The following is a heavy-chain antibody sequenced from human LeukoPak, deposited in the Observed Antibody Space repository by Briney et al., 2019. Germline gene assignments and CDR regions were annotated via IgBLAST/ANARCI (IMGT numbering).Heavy chain of an antibody. CDR1: GFTFSSYA. CDR3: ARYSGYVLDY. J-gene: IGHJ4*02. D-gene: IGHD5-12*01. Sequence: GGSLRLSCAASGFTFSSYAMHWVRQAPGKGLEWVAVISYDGSNKYYADSVKGRFTISRDNSKNTLYLQMNSLRAEDTAVYYCARYSGYVLDYWGQGTLVTVSS. CDR2: ISYDGSNK. V-gene: IGHV3-30-3*01.